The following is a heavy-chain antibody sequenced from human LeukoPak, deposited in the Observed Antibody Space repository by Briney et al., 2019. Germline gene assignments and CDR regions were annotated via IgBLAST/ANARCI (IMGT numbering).Heavy chain of an antibody. Sequence: PGGSLRLSCAASGFIFSNYGMNWVRQAPGKGLEWVAAISSSSSYIYYADSVKGRFTISRDNAKNSLYLQMNSLRAEDTAVYYCARDMDSGYDWGQGTLVTVSS. D-gene: IGHD5-12*01. CDR3: ARDMDSGYD. V-gene: IGHV3-21*01. CDR2: ISSSSSYI. J-gene: IGHJ4*02. CDR1: GFIFSNYG.